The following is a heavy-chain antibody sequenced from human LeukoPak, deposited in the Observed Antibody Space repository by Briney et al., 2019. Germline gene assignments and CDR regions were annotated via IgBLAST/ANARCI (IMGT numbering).Heavy chain of an antibody. V-gene: IGHV1-3*01. J-gene: IGHJ2*01. D-gene: IGHD4-17*01. Sequence: ASVKVSCKASGYTFTRYAMHWERQAPGQRLEWMGWINAGNGNTKYSQKFQGRVTITRDTSASTAYMELSSLRSEDTAVYYCARGYGDYVWCFDLWGRGTLVTVSS. CDR1: GYTFTRYA. CDR2: INAGNGNT. CDR3: ARGYGDYVWCFDL.